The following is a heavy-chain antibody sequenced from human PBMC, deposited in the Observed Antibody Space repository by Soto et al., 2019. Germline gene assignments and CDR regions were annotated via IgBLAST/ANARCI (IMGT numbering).Heavy chain of an antibody. Sequence: EVLLLESGGGLVQPGGSLRLSCAVSAFTSKKLAMTWVRQAPGEGLEWVSSVTGSGTGTYYAESVKGRFTISRDNAKNXXXXXXXXXXXXXXXXXXXAKGTAYAQYYYMDVWGKGTTVTVSS. V-gene: IGHV3-23*01. CDR3: AKGTAYAQYYYMDV. J-gene: IGHJ6*03. CDR2: VTGSGTGT. D-gene: IGHD3-16*01. CDR1: AFTSKKLA.